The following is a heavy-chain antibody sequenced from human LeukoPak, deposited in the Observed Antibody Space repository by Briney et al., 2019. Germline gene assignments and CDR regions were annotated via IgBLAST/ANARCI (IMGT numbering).Heavy chain of an antibody. J-gene: IGHJ4*02. Sequence: ASVKVSCKASGYTFTGYGISWVRLAPGQGLEWMGWISASSGNTNYLRKFQGRVTMTTDTSTSTAYMELRSLRSDDTAVYYCARDRLPAATIADYWGQGTLVTVSS. CDR2: ISASSGNT. D-gene: IGHD2-2*01. CDR1: GYTFTGYG. CDR3: ARDRLPAATIADY. V-gene: IGHV1-18*01.